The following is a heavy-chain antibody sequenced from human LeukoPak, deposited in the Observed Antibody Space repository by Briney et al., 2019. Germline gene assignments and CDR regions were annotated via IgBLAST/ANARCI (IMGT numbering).Heavy chain of an antibody. CDR1: GGSISSSSYY. CDR2: IYCSGST. CDR3: ARQKSRDIVVVVAARGYNWFDP. J-gene: IGHJ5*02. V-gene: IGHV4-39*01. D-gene: IGHD2-15*01. Sequence: SETLSLTCTVSGGSISSSSYYWGWIRQPPGKGLEWIGSIYCSGSTYYNPSLKSRVTISVDTSKNQFSLKLSSVTAADTAVYYCARQKSRDIVVVVAARGYNWFDPWGQGTLVTVSS.